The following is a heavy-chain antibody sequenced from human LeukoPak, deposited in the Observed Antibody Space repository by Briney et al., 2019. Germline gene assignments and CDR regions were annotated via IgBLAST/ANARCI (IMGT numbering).Heavy chain of an antibody. Sequence: PGGPLGLSCAASGFTFSSYTMNWVRQAPGKGPEWIAYNSDSGSTTYYADSVKGRCTVSRDNAKSTLSLQMDGLTAEDTAVYYCARVHFVVSVTSVPFDSWGQGTLVTVSS. J-gene: IGHJ4*02. CDR1: GFTFSSYT. CDR3: ARVHFVVSVTSVPFDS. D-gene: IGHD2-15*01. V-gene: IGHV3-48*04. CDR2: NSDSGSTT.